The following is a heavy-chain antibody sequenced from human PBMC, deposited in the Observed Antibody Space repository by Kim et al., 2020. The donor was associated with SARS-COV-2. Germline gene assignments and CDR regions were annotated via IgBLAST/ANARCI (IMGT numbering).Heavy chain of an antibody. V-gene: IGHV3-9*01. CDR1: GFTFDDYA. CDR2: ISWNSGSI. J-gene: IGHJ4*02. D-gene: IGHD2-21*02. Sequence: GGSRRLSCAASGFTFDDYAMHWVRQAPGKGLEWVSGISWNSGSIGYADSVKGRFTISRDNAKNSLYLQMNSLRAEDTALYYCAKGVTLDYWGQGTLVTVS. CDR3: AKGVTLDY.